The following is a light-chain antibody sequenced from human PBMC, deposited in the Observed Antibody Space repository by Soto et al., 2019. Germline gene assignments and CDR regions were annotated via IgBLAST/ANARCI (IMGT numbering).Light chain of an antibody. CDR2: AAS. J-gene: IGKJ1*01. V-gene: IGKV1-9*01. CDR3: QQLNNYLAT. CDR1: QGINRF. Sequence: DLPFTPFPSFLFASLRDRITIPFRARQGINRFLAWYQQKPGKAPKLLIYAASTLQSGVPSRFSGSGSETEFTLTISSLQPEDFATYYCQQLNNYLATFGQGTKVEIK.